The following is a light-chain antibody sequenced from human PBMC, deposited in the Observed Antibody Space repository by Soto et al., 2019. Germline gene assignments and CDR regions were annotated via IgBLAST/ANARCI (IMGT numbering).Light chain of an antibody. CDR1: QSISRW. CDR3: QQYNTYST. J-gene: IGKJ5*01. V-gene: IGKV1-5*01. Sequence: DIQITQSRSTLSASVGDRLTLTCRASQSISRWLAWYQQKPGKAPKLLIHDATTLRSGVPSRLSGSGSGTEFTLTIRSLQPDDFATYDCQQYNTYSTFGQGTRLEIK. CDR2: DAT.